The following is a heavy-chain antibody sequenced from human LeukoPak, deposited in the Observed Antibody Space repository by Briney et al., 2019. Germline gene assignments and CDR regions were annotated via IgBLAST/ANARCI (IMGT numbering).Heavy chain of an antibody. CDR3: AKGRGPYHLPTDY. V-gene: IGHV3-23*01. CDR2: ITSAGHT. J-gene: IGHJ4*02. CDR1: GFTFSSYA. D-gene: IGHD2-2*01. Sequence: GGSLTLSCAASGFTFSSYAMNWVRHAPGKGLEWVSAITSAGHTYYADSVKGRFTISRNNSKTTLYLQIDALRAGDTAVYFCAKGRGPYHLPTDYWGQGTLVTVSS.